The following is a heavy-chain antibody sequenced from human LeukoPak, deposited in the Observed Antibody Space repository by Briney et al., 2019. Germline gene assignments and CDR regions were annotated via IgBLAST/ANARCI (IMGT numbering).Heavy chain of an antibody. CDR1: GGSFSGYY. J-gene: IGHJ4*02. CDR2: INHSGST. Sequence: SETLSLTCAVYGGSFSGYYWSWIRQPPGKGLEWIGEINHSGSTNYNPSLKSRVTISVDTSKNQFPLKLSSVTAADTAVYYCARRTRILYFNRWGQGTLVTVSS. V-gene: IGHV4-34*01. D-gene: IGHD2-8*01. CDR3: ARRTRILYFNR.